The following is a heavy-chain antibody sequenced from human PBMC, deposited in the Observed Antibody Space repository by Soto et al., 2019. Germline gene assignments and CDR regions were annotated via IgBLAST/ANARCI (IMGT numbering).Heavy chain of an antibody. Sequence: SLRLSCAASGFTFSSYGMHWVRQAPGKGLEWVAVIWYDGSNKYYADSVKGRFTISRDNAKNSLYLQMNSLRDEDTAVYYCARDRGYTYGFDYWGQGTLVTVSS. CDR3: ARDRGYTYGFDY. CDR1: GFTFSSYG. V-gene: IGHV3-33*01. J-gene: IGHJ4*02. D-gene: IGHD5-18*01. CDR2: IWYDGSNK.